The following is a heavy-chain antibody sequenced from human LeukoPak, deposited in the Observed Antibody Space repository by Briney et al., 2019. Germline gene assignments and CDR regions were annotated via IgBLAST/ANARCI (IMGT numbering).Heavy chain of an antibody. CDR3: ARHITGGSHDLDY. CDR1: GGSITSGSW. D-gene: IGHD1-14*01. CDR2: IYHSGST. Sequence: PSGTLSLTCAVSGGSITSGSWWSWVRQPPGKGLEWIGEIYHSGSTNYNPSLKSRVTISVDKSKNQFSLKLISVTAADTAVYYCARHITGGSHDLDYWGQGTLVTVSS. J-gene: IGHJ4*02. V-gene: IGHV4-4*02.